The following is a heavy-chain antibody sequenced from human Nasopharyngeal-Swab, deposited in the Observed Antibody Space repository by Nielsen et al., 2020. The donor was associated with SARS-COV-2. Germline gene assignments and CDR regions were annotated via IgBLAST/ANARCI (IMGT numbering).Heavy chain of an antibody. J-gene: IGHJ4*02. CDR3: TTASQLWLLHFDY. Sequence: GESLKISCAASGFTFSSYSMNWVRQAPGKGLEWVSYISSSSSTIYYADSVKGRFTISRDNAKNSLYLQMNSLRDEDTAVYYCTTASQLWLLHFDYWGQGTLVTVSS. D-gene: IGHD5-18*01. V-gene: IGHV3-48*02. CDR2: ISSSSSTI. CDR1: GFTFSSYS.